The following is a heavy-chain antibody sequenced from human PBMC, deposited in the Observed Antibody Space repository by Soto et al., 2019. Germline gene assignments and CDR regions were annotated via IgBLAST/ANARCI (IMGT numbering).Heavy chain of an antibody. CDR2: INSDGSST. J-gene: IGHJ4*02. CDR3: ARASGYDFDY. V-gene: IGHV3-74*01. Sequence: EVQLVESGGGLVQPGGSLRLSCAASGFTFSDSWLHWFRQAPGKGLVGVSRINSDGSSTSYADSVKGRFTISRDNAKNTLYLQMNSLRAEDTAVYYCARASGYDFDYWGQGILVTVSS. CDR1: GFTFSDSW. D-gene: IGHD5-12*01.